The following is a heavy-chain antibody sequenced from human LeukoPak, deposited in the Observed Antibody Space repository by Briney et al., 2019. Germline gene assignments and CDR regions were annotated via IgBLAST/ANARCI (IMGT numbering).Heavy chain of an antibody. CDR3: ARARDGYNSNWFDP. J-gene: IGHJ5*02. CDR2: TYYSGST. V-gene: IGHV4-59*01. D-gene: IGHD5-24*01. CDR1: GGSISSYY. Sequence: SETLSLTCTVSGGSISSYYWSWIRQPPGKGLEWIGYTYYSGSTNYNPSLKSRVTISVDTSKNQFSLKLSSVTAADTAVYYCARARDGYNSNWFDPWGQGTLVTVSS.